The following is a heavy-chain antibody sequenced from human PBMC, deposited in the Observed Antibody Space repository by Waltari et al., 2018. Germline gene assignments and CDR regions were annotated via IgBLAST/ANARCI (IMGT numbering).Heavy chain of an antibody. V-gene: IGHV4-34*01. J-gene: IGHJ4*02. Sequence: QVQLQQWGAGLGKPSETLSLNCAVYGGSFSGYYWSWIRPPPGKGLEWIGEINHSGSTNYNPSLKSRVTISVDTSKNQFSLKLSSVTAADTAVYYCASLDFWSGYFPLDYWGQGTLVTVSS. CDR2: INHSGST. CDR3: ASLDFWSGYFPLDY. D-gene: IGHD3-3*01. CDR1: GGSFSGYY.